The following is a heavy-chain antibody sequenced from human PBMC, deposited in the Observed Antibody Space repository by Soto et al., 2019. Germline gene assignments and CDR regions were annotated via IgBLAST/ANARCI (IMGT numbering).Heavy chain of an antibody. J-gene: IGHJ6*02. D-gene: IGHD2-2*01. V-gene: IGHV1-2*04. Sequence: GASVKVSCKASGYTFTGYYMHWVRQAPGQGLEWMGWINPNSGGTNYAQKFQGWVTMTRDTSISTAYMELSRLRSDDTAVYYCASSRLTSSYYHYYYCMDVWGQGTTVTVSS. CDR3: ASSRLTSSYYHYYYCMDV. CDR2: INPNSGGT. CDR1: GYTFTGYY.